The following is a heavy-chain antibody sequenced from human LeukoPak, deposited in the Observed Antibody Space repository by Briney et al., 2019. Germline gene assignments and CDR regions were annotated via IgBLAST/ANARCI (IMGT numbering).Heavy chain of an antibody. CDR1: GFTFSGYS. CDR3: ARGPQKNGHSSGYPGYFDY. J-gene: IGHJ4*02. CDR2: ISTAGTTV. Sequence: GGSLRLSCAASGFTFSGYSLNWVRQAPGKGLEWISYISTAGTTVYYADSVKGRYAISRDNAKNSLYLQMNSLRVEDTAVYYCARGPQKNGHSSGYPGYFDYWGQGTLVTVSS. D-gene: IGHD3-22*01. V-gene: IGHV3-48*04.